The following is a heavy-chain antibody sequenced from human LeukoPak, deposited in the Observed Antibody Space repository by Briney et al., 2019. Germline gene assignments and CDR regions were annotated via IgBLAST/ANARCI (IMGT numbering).Heavy chain of an antibody. CDR3: ARGPPNWGYDY. CDR1: GFTFSSHS. V-gene: IGHV3-48*01. J-gene: IGHJ4*02. Sequence: GGSLRLSCAASGFTFSSHSMNWVRQAPGKGLEWVSYISSSSSTIYYADSVKGRFTISRDNAKNSLYLQMNSLRAEDTAVYYCARGPPNWGYDYWGPGTLVTVSS. CDR2: ISSSSSTI. D-gene: IGHD7-27*01.